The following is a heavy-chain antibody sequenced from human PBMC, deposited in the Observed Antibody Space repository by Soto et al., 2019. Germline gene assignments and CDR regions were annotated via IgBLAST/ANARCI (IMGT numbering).Heavy chain of an antibody. CDR3: AKGPHSSGWHYFDY. J-gene: IGHJ4*02. V-gene: IGHV3-23*01. D-gene: IGHD6-19*01. CDR1: GITFSNYA. Sequence: PGGSLRLSCAASGITFSNYAMSWVRQAPGKGLEWVSTVSGGGTNTYYADSVKGRFTISRDNSENTLYLQMISLRAEDMAIYYCAKGPHSSGWHYFDYWGQGTLVTVSS. CDR2: VSGGGTNT.